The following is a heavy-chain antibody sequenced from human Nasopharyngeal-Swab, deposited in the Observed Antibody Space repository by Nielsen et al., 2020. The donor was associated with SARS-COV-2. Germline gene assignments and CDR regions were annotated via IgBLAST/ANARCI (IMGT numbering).Heavy chain of an antibody. V-gene: IGHV3-7*01. CDR3: ARVFPSESGVFHY. CDR2: IKEDGSEK. D-gene: IGHD3-10*01. CDR1: GFTFSSYS. J-gene: IGHJ4*02. Sequence: GESLKISCAASGFTFSSYSMNWVRQAPGKGLEWVGNIKEDGSEKQYVDSVKGRFTMSRDNAKNSLYLQMNSLRAEDTAVYYCARVFPSESGVFHYWGQGTLVTVSS.